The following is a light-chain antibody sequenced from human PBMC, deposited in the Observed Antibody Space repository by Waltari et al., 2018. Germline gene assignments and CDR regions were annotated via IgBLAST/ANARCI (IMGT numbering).Light chain of an antibody. CDR3: AAWDDSLNGVV. Sequence: QSVLTQPPSASGTPGQRVTISCSGSGSTLGGNTVNWYQQPPGTAPKLLIYSTNHRPSGVPDRFSGSKSGTSASLAISGLQSEDEADYYCAAWDDSLNGVVFGGGTKLTVL. CDR1: GSTLGGNT. V-gene: IGLV1-44*01. J-gene: IGLJ2*01. CDR2: STN.